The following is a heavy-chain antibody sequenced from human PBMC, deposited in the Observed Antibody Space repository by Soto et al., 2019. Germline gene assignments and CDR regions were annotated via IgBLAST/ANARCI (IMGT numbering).Heavy chain of an antibody. Sequence: PSETLSLTCFVSGGSISSSSYYWGWIRQPPGKGLEWIGSIYYSGSTYYNPSLKSRVTISVDTSKNQFSLKLSSVTAADTAVYYCATRGLRFLEWLPPPFDYWGQGTLVTVSS. J-gene: IGHJ4*02. CDR1: GGSISSSSYY. D-gene: IGHD3-3*01. CDR2: IYYSGST. V-gene: IGHV4-39*01. CDR3: ATRGLRFLEWLPPPFDY.